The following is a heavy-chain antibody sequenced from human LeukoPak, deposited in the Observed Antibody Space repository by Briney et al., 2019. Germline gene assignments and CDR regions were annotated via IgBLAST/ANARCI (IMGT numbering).Heavy chain of an antibody. CDR1: GGSITSDY. V-gene: IGHV4-59*07. J-gene: IGHJ6*03. CDR2: MYHSGSI. CDR3: ARAVRKNYYPYYMDV. Sequence: PSDTLSLTCSVSGGSITSDYWNWIRQPPGKGLEWIGYMYHSGSITYNPSLKSRITMSVDTSNNHFSLKLTSVTAADTAVYYCARAVRKNYYPYYMDVWGKGTTVTVSS.